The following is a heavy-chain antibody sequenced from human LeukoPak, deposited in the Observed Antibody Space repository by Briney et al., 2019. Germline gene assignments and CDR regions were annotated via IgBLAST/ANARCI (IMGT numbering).Heavy chain of an antibody. CDR2: IYYSGST. Sequence: PSGTLSLTCTVSGGSISSSSYYWGWIRQPPGKGLEWIGSIYYSGSTHYNPSLKSRVTISVDTSKDQFSLKLSSVTAADTAVYYCARHFTGYLGIYYFDYWGQGTLVTVSS. CDR1: GGSISSSSYY. V-gene: IGHV4-39*01. J-gene: IGHJ4*02. CDR3: ARHFTGYLGIYYFDY. D-gene: IGHD2/OR15-2a*01.